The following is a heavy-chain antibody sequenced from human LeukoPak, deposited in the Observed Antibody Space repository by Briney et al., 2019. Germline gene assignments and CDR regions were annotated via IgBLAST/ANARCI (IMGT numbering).Heavy chain of an antibody. J-gene: IGHJ4*02. D-gene: IGHD2-8*02. CDR3: AGHHPRNTVDF. Sequence: PSETLSLTCTVSGGSISSYQWIWIRQPPGKGLEWIGYISYSGFTNYNPSLKSRVTISLDTSKNQFSLKLTSVTAADTAVYYCAGHHPRNTVDFWGQGTLVTVSS. CDR1: GGSISSYQ. CDR2: ISYSGFT. V-gene: IGHV4-59*08.